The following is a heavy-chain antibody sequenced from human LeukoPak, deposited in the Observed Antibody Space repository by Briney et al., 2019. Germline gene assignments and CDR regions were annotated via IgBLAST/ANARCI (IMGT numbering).Heavy chain of an antibody. Sequence: GGSLRLSCAASGFTFSSYWMSWVRQAPGKGLEWVANIKQDGSEKYYVDSVKGRFTISRDNSKNTLYLQMNSLRAEDTAIYYCASTGRGSYYYYMDVWGKGTTVTISS. V-gene: IGHV3-7*03. J-gene: IGHJ6*03. CDR2: IKQDGSEK. D-gene: IGHD3-10*01. CDR3: ASTGRGSYYYYMDV. CDR1: GFTFSSYW.